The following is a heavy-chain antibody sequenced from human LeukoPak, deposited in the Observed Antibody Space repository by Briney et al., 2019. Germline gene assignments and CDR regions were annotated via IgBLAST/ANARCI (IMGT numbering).Heavy chain of an antibody. Sequence: GGSLRLSCAASGFTFSDYYMSWIRQAPGKGLEWVSYISSSGSTINYADSVKGRFTISRDNAKNSLYLQMSSLRAEDTAVYYCARDRVPAAILPYYGMDVWGQGTTVTVSS. CDR1: GFTFSDYY. CDR2: ISSSGSTI. D-gene: IGHD2-2*02. J-gene: IGHJ6*02. V-gene: IGHV3-11*01. CDR3: ARDRVPAAILPYYGMDV.